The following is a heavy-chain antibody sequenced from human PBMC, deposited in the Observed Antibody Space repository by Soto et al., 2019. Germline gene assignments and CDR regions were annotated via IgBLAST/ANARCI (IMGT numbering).Heavy chain of an antibody. V-gene: IGHV4-59*01. CDR1: VGSMSPSY. CDR3: ARGGWSLDD. D-gene: IGHD6-19*01. CDR2: IYYTGTT. J-gene: IGHJ4*02. Sequence: QVRLQESGPGLVKPSETLSLTCTVSVGSMSPSYWSWIRQPPGKGLEWIGYIYYTGTTNYNPSLKSRVTISVDTSKNQFSLKLTSVTAADTAVYYCARGGWSLDDWGRGTLVTVSS.